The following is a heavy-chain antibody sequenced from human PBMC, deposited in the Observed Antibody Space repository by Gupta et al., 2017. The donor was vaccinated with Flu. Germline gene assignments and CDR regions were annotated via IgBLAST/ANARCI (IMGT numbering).Heavy chain of an antibody. D-gene: IGHD3-10*01. CDR1: DYT. Sequence: DYTKHRGRQTPGKGLGGVAGISRTGDSVRYGDSVKSRFSISRDNAKNHLFLEMNTLSPADTALYYCASGMGSSSSFGAAYWGQGTLVSVSS. V-gene: IGHV3-9*01. J-gene: IGHJ4*02. CDR2: ISRTGDSV. CDR3: ASGMGSSSSFGAAY.